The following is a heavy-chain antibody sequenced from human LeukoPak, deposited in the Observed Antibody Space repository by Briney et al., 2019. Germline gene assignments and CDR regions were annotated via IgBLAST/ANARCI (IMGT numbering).Heavy chain of an antibody. CDR2: ISSGSHYT. CDR1: GFTFSSYS. Sequence: PGGSLRLSCAASGFTFSSYSMNWVRRAPGKGLEWVSAISSGSHYTYYADSVKGRFTISRDNSKNTLYLQMNSLRAEDTALYYCAKADNPPGDDILTGPFDYWGQGTLVTVSS. J-gene: IGHJ4*02. V-gene: IGHV3-21*04. CDR3: AKADNPPGDDILTGPFDY. D-gene: IGHD3-9*01.